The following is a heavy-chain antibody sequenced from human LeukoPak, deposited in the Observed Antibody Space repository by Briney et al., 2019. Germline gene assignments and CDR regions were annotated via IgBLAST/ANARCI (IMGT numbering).Heavy chain of an antibody. Sequence: SVKVSCKASGGTFSSYAISWVRQAPGQGLEWMGGIIPIFGTANYAQKFQGRVTITADESTSTAYMELSSLRSEDTAVYYCARAGSGSYYSIPYYMDVWGTGTTVTISS. V-gene: IGHV1-69*01. CDR3: ARAGSGSYYSIPYYMDV. CDR2: IIPIFGTA. D-gene: IGHD3-10*01. J-gene: IGHJ6*03. CDR1: GGTFSSYA.